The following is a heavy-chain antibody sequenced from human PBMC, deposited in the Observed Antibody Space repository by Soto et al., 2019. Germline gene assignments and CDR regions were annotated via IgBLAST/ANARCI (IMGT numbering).Heavy chain of an antibody. D-gene: IGHD3-22*01. CDR1: GVSITSSSYY. V-gene: IGHV4-30-4*01. CDR3: ARGGYDTSGQTFIGWGPDC. CDR2: RYYSGNT. J-gene: IGHJ4*02. Sequence: HVQLQESGPGPVTPSQTLSLSCTVSGVSITSSSYYWTWVRQSPGKGLEWIGYRYYSGNTYYNPSLNSRATISVDTSKNQFFLKLTSVTAADTAVYYCARGGYDTSGQTFIGWGPDCWGQGTLVTVSS.